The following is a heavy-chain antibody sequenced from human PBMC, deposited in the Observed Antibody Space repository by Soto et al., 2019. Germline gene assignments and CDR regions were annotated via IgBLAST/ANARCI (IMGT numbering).Heavy chain of an antibody. J-gene: IGHJ6*02. D-gene: IGHD6-13*01. V-gene: IGHV3-33*01. CDR2: IGFEGSNK. CDR1: GFTFSSNG. CDR3: ARDVRTPSIAAAGSDYYYYGMDV. Sequence: QVQLVESGGGVVQPGSSLRLSCAASGFTFSSNGMHWVRQAPGKGREWGAVIGFEGSNKYYADSVKGRFTISRDNSKNTLYLQMNSLRAEDTAVYYCARDVRTPSIAAAGSDYYYYGMDVWGQGTTVTVSS.